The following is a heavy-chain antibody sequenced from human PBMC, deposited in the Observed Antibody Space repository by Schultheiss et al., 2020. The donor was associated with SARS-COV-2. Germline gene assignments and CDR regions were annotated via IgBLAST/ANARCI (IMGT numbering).Heavy chain of an antibody. V-gene: IGHV1-69*04. CDR1: GYTFTGYY. CDR2: IIPILGIA. J-gene: IGHJ4*02. Sequence: SVKVSCKASGYTFTGYYMHWVRQAPGQGLEWMGRIIPILGIANYAQKFQGRVTITADKSTSTAYMELSRLRSDDTAVYYCARVGGPIDYWGQGTLVTVSS. CDR3: ARVGGPIDY.